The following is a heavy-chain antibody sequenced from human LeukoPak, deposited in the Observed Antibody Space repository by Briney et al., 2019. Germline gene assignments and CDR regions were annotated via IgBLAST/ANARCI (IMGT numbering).Heavy chain of an antibody. CDR2: IYYSGST. V-gene: IGHV4-59*01. D-gene: IGHD6-19*01. CDR3: ARISRKYSGWYMDY. J-gene: IGHJ4*02. CDR1: GGSISSYY. Sequence: SETLSLTCTVSGGSISSYYWSWIRQPPGKGLEWLGYIYYSGSTNYNPSLKSRVTISVDTSKNQFSLKLSSVTAADTAVYYCARISRKYSGWYMDYWGQGALVTVSS.